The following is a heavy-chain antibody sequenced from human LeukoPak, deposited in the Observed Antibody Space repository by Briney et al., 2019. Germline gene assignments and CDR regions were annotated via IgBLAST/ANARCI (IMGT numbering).Heavy chain of an antibody. V-gene: IGHV4-34*01. CDR2: INYGGST. CDR3: ARRGVPAVRGWFDP. Sequence: PSETLSLTCAVYGGSLSDYIWSWIRQPPGKGLEWIGEINYGGSTNYNPSLKSRVTISVDTSKNQFSLKLNSVTAADTAVYYCARRGVPAVRGWFDPWGQGTPVTVSS. J-gene: IGHJ5*02. D-gene: IGHD2-2*01. CDR1: GGSLSDYI.